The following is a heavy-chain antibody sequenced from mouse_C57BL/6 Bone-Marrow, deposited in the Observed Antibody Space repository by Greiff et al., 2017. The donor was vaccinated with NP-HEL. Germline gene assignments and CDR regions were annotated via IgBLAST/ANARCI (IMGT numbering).Heavy chain of an antibody. CDR3: ARNSLSITTVAPWYFDV. Sequence: VKLMESGPGLVAPSQSLSITCTVSGFSLTSYAISWVRQPPGKGLEWLGVIWTGGGTNYNSALKSRLSISKDNSKSQVFLKMNSLQTDDTARYYCARNSLSITTVAPWYFDVWGTGTTVTVSS. CDR1: GFSLTSYA. J-gene: IGHJ1*03. CDR2: IWTGGGT. V-gene: IGHV2-9-1*01. D-gene: IGHD1-1*01.